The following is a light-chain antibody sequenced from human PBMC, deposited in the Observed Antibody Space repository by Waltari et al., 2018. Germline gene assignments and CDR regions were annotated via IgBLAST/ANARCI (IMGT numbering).Light chain of an antibody. Sequence: EIVLTQSPGTLSLSPGERATLSCRASQSVSDNYLAWYQQKPGQPPRVLIYGASSRASGTPDRFSGSGSETDFTLTISRLEPEDFAVYYCQQYGNSRYTFGQGTKLEIK. V-gene: IGKV3-20*01. J-gene: IGKJ2*01. CDR1: QSVSDNY. CDR2: GAS. CDR3: QQYGNSRYT.